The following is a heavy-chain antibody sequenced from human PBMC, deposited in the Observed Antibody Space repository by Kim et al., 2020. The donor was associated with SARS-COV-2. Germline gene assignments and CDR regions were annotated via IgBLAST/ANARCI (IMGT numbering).Heavy chain of an antibody. D-gene: IGHD1-26*01. CDR2: IKSEIDGATT. CDR1: GFTFNYVW. CDR3: ATDVPYSGGYGFIH. V-gene: IGHV3-15*01. Sequence: GGSLRLSCAASGFTFNYVWMSWVRQAPGKGPEWVALIKSEIDGATTLYAAPVKGRFTISRDDSRNTLYLQMNSLKVEDTVMYYCATDVPYSGGYGFIHWGQGTLGSASS. J-gene: IGHJ4*02.